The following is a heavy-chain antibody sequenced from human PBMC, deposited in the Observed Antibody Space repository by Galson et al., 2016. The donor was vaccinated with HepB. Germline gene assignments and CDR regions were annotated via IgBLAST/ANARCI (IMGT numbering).Heavy chain of an antibody. J-gene: IGHJ3*02. CDR1: GGTFDNYG. CDR2: IIPLFGIA. Sequence: SVKVSCKASGGTFDNYGISWVRQAPGQGLEWMGGIIPLFGIANYAQKFQGRVTITADEFTTTAYMEVSSLRSEDTAMYYCARNVLRYFDAFDMWGQGTMVTVSS. V-gene: IGHV1-69*13. D-gene: IGHD3-9*01. CDR3: ARNVLRYFDAFDM.